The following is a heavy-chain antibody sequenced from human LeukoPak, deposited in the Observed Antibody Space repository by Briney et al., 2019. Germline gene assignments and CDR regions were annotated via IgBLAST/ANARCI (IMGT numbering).Heavy chain of an antibody. Sequence: GGSLRLSCSASGFTFSDYYMSWIRQAPGKGLEGVSYISSSGSTIYYADSVKGRFTISRDNAKNSLYLQMNSLRAEDTAVYYCARSKNDYGGNSDAFDIWGQGTMVTVSS. CDR3: ARSKNDYGGNSDAFDI. CDR1: GFTFSDYY. J-gene: IGHJ3*02. V-gene: IGHV3-11*01. D-gene: IGHD4-23*01. CDR2: ISSSGSTI.